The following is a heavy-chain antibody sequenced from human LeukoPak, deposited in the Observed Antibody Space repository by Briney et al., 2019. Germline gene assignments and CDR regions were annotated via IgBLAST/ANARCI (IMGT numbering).Heavy chain of an antibody. D-gene: IGHD6-19*01. CDR2: IYRSGST. V-gene: IGHV4-38-2*02. Sequence: SETLSLTCTVSGYSISSGYYWGWIRQPPGKGLEWIGSIYRSGSTYYNPSLKSRVTISVDTSKNQFSLKLSSVTAADTAVYYCARDRGYSSGYYTDYWGQGTLVTVSS. CDR3: ARDRGYSSGYYTDY. J-gene: IGHJ4*02. CDR1: GYSISSGYY.